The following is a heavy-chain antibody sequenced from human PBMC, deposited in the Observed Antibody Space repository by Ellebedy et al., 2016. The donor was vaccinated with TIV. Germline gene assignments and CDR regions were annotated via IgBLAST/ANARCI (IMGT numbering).Heavy chain of an antibody. D-gene: IGHD6-19*01. Sequence: AASVKVSCKASGYTFSSYYMHWVRQAPGQGLEWMGIINPSGGSTTYAQSLQGRVTMTRDTSTTTVYMELSSLRSEDTAVYYCARSRSSGWLHTPDYWGRGTLVIVSS. V-gene: IGHV1-46*04. J-gene: IGHJ4*02. CDR2: INPSGGST. CDR1: GYTFSSYY. CDR3: ARSRSSGWLHTPDY.